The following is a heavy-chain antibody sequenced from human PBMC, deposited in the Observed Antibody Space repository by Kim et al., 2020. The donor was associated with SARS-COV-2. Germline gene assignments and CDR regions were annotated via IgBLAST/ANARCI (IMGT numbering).Heavy chain of an antibody. V-gene: IGHV3-23*01. CDR2: ISGDGGKS. CDR1: GFSFSNYA. CDR3: AKITGLFSRGSGF. Sequence: GGSLRLSYTVSGFSFSNYAMSWVRQAPGKGLEWVAAISGDGGKSYYANSVKGRFTISRDNSRSTLYLQMDSLGAEDTALYYCAKITGLFSRGSGFWG. J-gene: IGHJ2*01. D-gene: IGHD3-10*01.